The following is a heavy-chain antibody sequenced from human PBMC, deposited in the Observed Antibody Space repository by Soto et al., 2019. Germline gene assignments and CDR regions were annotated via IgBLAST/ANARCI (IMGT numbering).Heavy chain of an antibody. CDR3: ANLMYMMSDWHYGAFDF. Sequence: QITLKESGPTMVKPTQTLTLTCSFSGFSLKTRGVGLGWIRQPPGKALEWLALIYWDDDNRYSPSLKSRLTVTKDTSKNQVFLTLTNLDPVDTGTYFCANLMYMMSDWHYGAFDFWGQGTVVTVSS. V-gene: IGHV2-5*02. J-gene: IGHJ3*01. CDR1: GFSLKTRGVG. CDR2: IYWDDDN. D-gene: IGHD2-8*01.